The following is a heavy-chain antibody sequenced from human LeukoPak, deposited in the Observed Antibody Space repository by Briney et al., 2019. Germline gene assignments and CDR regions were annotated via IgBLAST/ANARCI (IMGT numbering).Heavy chain of an antibody. J-gene: IGHJ6*02. D-gene: IGHD5-18*01. CDR1: DGSISSYY. CDR2: IYYTGNT. V-gene: IGHV4-59*08. CDR3: ARGYTGYYYFYGMDV. Sequence: SETLSLTCNVSDGSISSYYWSWIRQPPGKGLEWIGYIYYTGNTNYNPSLKSRVTMSVDTSKNQFSLKLSSVTAADTAVYYCARGYTGYYYFYGMDVWGQGTTVTVSS.